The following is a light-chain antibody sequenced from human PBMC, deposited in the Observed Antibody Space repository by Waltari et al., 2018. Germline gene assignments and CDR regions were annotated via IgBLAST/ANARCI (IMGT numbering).Light chain of an antibody. J-gene: IGKJ1*01. CDR1: QSVSRY. CDR2: GAS. V-gene: IGKV3-15*01. CDR3: QQYSNWPPWT. Sequence: EIVMTQSPATLSVSPGERTTLSCRASQSVSRYLAWYQKKPGQAPRLLIYGASTRATGIPARFSGSGSGTEFTLTISSLQSEDFAVYYCQQYSNWPPWTFGQGTKVEIE.